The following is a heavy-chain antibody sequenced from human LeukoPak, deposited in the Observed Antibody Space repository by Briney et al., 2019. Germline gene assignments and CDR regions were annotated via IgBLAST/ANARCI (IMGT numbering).Heavy chain of an antibody. CDR3: ARAYYDSSGYYYYYGMDV. CDR2: IYYSGST. D-gene: IGHD3-22*01. J-gene: IGHJ6*02. CDR1: GGSISRGDYY. Sequence: SETLSLTCTVSGGSISRGDYYWSWIRQPPGKGLEWIGYIYYSGSTYYNPSLKSRVTISVDTSKNQFSLELSSVTAADTAVYCCARAYYDSSGYYYYYGMDVWGQGTTVTVSS. V-gene: IGHV4-30-4*01.